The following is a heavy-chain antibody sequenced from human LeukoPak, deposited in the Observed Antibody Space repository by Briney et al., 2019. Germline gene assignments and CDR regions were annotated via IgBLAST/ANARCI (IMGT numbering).Heavy chain of an antibody. CDR1: GGTFSSYA. CDR2: INPNSGGT. V-gene: IGHV1-2*02. J-gene: IGHJ4*02. D-gene: IGHD1-26*01. CDR3: ARRDEVGASDY. Sequence: GASVKVSCKASGGTFSSYAISWVRQAPGQGLECMGWINPNSGGTKYAQKFQGRVTMTRDTSISTVYMELSRLRSDDTAVYYCARRDEVGASDYWGQGTLVTVSS.